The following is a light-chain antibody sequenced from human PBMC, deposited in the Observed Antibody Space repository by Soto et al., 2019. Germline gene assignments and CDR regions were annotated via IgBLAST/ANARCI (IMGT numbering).Light chain of an antibody. J-gene: IGKJ5*01. CDR2: AAS. V-gene: IGKV1-8*01. CDR1: QGISSY. CDR3: QQYYSYPIT. Sequence: IQMTQTPSSVSASVGDRVTITCRASQGISSYLAWYQQKPGKAPKVLMYAASTLQSGVPSRFSGSGSGTDFTLTISCLQSEDFATYYCQQYYSYPITFGQGTRLEIK.